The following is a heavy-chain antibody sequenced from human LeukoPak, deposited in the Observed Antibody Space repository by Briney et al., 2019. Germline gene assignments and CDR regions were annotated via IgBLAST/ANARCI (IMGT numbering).Heavy chain of an antibody. J-gene: IGHJ4*02. D-gene: IGHD3-3*01. CDR3: ARLREIPVFGVVTKSTSYFDY. CDR1: GFTFTNYW. CDR2: IKQDRSEK. Sequence: GGSLRLSCAASGFTFTNYWMSWVRQAPGKGLELVANIKQDRSEKYYVDSVKGRFTISRDNDKNSLYLQMNSLRAEDTAVYYCARLREIPVFGVVTKSTSYFDYWGQGTLVTVSS. V-gene: IGHV3-7*01.